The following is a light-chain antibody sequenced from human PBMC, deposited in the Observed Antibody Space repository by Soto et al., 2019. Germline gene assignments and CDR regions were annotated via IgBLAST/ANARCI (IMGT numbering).Light chain of an antibody. Sequence: EIVLTQSPATLSLSPGERATLSCGASQRISNNYLAWYQQKPGLAPRLLIYDASNRAAGIPDRFSGSGSGTDFTLTISRLEPEDFAVYYCQQFDNLITFGGGTKVEI. J-gene: IGKJ4*01. CDR1: QRISNNY. CDR2: DAS. CDR3: QQFDNLIT. V-gene: IGKV3D-20*01.